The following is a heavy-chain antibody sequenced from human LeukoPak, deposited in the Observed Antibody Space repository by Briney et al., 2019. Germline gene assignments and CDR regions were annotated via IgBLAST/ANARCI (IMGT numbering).Heavy chain of an antibody. J-gene: IGHJ4*02. V-gene: IGHV3-43D*03. D-gene: IGHD3-22*01. CDR1: GFTFDDYA. Sequence: GGSLRLSCAASGFTFDDYAMHWVRQAPGKGLEWVSLISWDGGSTYYADSVKGRFTISRDNSKNSLYLQMNSLRAEDTALYYCAKDVTYYYDSSGYYPDYWGQGTLVTVSS. CDR3: AKDVTYYYDSSGYYPDY. CDR2: ISWDGGST.